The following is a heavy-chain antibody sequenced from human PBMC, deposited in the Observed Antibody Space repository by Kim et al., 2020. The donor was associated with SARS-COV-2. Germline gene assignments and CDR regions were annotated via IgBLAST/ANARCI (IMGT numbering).Heavy chain of an antibody. CDR3: ARGVAGSGNSFDP. D-gene: IGHD6-19*01. CDR2: INSEGSST. CDR1: GFTFSSYW. V-gene: IGHV3-74*01. Sequence: GGSLRLSCAASGFTFSSYWMHWVRQAPGKGLVWVSRINSEGSSTNYADSVKGRFTISRDNAKNTLYLEMISLRVEDTAVYYCARGVAGSGNSFDPWGQGT. J-gene: IGHJ5*02.